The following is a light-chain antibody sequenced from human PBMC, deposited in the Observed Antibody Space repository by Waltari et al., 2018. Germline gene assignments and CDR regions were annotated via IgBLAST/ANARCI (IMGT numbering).Light chain of an antibody. CDR1: SSNIGFNT. J-gene: IGLJ3*02. Sequence: QSVLTQPPSASGTPGQRVTISCSGTSSNIGFNTVSWYQKVPGTAPKLLIYTDNQRPSGVPDRFSGSKSGSSASLAISGLQSEDEADYYCAGWDDSLNGWVFGGGTKVTVV. V-gene: IGLV1-44*01. CDR2: TDN. CDR3: AGWDDSLNGWV.